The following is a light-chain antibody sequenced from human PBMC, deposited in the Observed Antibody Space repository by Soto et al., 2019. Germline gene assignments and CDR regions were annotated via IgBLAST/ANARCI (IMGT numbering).Light chain of an antibody. CDR3: AAWDDSLSGVV. CDR2: RNN. V-gene: IGLV1-47*01. Sequence: QSVLTQPPSASGTPGQRVTISCSGTSSNIGNNYVCWYQHLPGTAPKLLIYRNNQRPSGVPDRFSGSKSGTSASLAISGLRSDDEADYYCAAWDDSLSGVVFGGGTKLTFL. CDR1: SSNIGNNY. J-gene: IGLJ2*01.